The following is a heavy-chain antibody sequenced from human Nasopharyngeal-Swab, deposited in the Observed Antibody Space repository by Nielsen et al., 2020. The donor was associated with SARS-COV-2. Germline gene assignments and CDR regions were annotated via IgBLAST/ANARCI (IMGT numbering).Heavy chain of an antibody. Sequence: ASVKVSCKASGYTFTRYAINWLRQAPGQGPEWMGWIATPTGHPTYAQGFTGRFVFSLDTSVATAYLHINSLKTKDTAIYYCVGDQAMARPNWFDPWGQGTLVTVSS. CDR3: VGDQAMARPNWFDP. J-gene: IGHJ5*02. D-gene: IGHD5-18*01. CDR2: IATPTGHP. CDR1: GYTFTRYA. V-gene: IGHV7-4-1*02.